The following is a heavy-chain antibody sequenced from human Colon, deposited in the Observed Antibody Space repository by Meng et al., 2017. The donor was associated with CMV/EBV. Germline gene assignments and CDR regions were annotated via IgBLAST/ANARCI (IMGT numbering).Heavy chain of an antibody. V-gene: IGHV3-72*01. Sequence: GGSLRLSCAASGFTLSDHYVHWVRQAPGKGLEWVGRSGNRADNYIAEYAASVRGRFTISRDDSQNSMYLQMNSLKTEDTALYYCTRGHSRVAIYAFDIWGHGTMVTVSS. CDR3: TRGHSRVAIYAFDI. CDR1: GFTLSDHY. J-gene: IGHJ3*02. CDR2: SGNRADNYIA. D-gene: IGHD6-13*01.